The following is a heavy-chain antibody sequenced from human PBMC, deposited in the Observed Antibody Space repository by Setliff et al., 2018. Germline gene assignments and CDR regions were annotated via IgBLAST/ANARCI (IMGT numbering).Heavy chain of an antibody. CDR2: IHDSGTT. J-gene: IGHJ3*01. CDR3: ARLCRGVTFACDVFDV. V-gene: IGHV4-39*07. CDR1: AGSVSSSSYY. Sequence: TLSLTCSVSAGSVSSSSYYWGWIRQPPGKGLEWIGSIHDSGTTYYNPSLKSRVTISIDTAKNHFSLTLSSVTAADTATYYCARLCRGVTFACDVFDVWGPGTLVTVSS. D-gene: IGHD2-21*02.